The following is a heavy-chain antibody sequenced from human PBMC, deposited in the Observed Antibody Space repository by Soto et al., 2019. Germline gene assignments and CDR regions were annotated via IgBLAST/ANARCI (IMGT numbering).Heavy chain of an antibody. CDR1: GFTFSSYA. J-gene: IGHJ4*02. Sequence: GGSLRLSCAASGFTFSSYAMSWVRQAPGKGLEWVSAISGSGGSTYYADSVKGRFTISRDNSKNTLYLQMNSLRAEDTAVYYCAKAPQRGYSGYDGGDYWGQGTLVTVS. D-gene: IGHD5-12*01. CDR2: ISGSGGST. CDR3: AKAPQRGYSGYDGGDY. V-gene: IGHV3-23*01.